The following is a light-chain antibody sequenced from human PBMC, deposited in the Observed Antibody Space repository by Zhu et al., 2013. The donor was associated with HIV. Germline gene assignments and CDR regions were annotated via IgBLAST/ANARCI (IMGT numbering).Light chain of an antibody. V-gene: IGKV4-1*01. J-gene: IGKJ2*03. Sequence: DIVMTQSPDSLAVSLGERATINCKSSQSVLYSSNNKNYLAWYQQNPGQPPKLLIYWASTRESGVPDRFSGSGSGTDFTLTISRLEPDDSAVYFCQQYGSSPYSFGQGTELEI. CDR1: QSVLYSSNNKNY. CDR2: WAS. CDR3: QQYGSSPYS.